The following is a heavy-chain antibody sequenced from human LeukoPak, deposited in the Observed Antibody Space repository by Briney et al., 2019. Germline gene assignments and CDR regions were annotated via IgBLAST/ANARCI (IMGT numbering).Heavy chain of an antibody. J-gene: IGHJ4*02. CDR1: GFTFSSYA. CDR2: ISGSGGST. V-gene: IGHV3-23*01. D-gene: IGHD5-24*01. Sequence: GGSLRLSCAASGFTFSSYAMSWVRQAPGKGLEWVSAISGSGGSTYYADSVKGRFTISRDNSKNTLYLQMNSLRAEDTAVYYCAKGGWRWLQTPKPQEFDYWGQGTLVTVSS. CDR3: AKGGWRWLQTPKPQEFDY.